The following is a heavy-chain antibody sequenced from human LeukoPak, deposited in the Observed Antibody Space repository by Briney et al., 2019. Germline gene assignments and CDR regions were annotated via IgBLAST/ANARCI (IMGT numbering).Heavy chain of an antibody. CDR3: ARDLSADFWSGYYTNWFDP. J-gene: IGHJ5*02. V-gene: IGHV1-69*13. CDR1: GGTFSSYA. CDR2: IIPIFGTA. D-gene: IGHD3-3*01. Sequence: SVKVSCKASGGTFSSYAISWVRQAPGQGLEWMGGIIPIFGTANYAQKFQGRVTITADESTSTAYMELSSLRSEDTAVYYCARDLSADFWSGYYTNWFDPWGQGTLVTVSS.